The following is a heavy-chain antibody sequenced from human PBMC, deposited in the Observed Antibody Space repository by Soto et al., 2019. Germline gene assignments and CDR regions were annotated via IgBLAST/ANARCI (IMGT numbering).Heavy chain of an antibody. Sequence: SETLSLTCTVSGGSISSGDYYWSWIRQPPGKGLEWIGYIYYSGSTYYNPSLKSRVTISVDTSKNQFSLKLSSVTAADTAVYYCATHKYYYDSSGYGGAAFDIWGQGTMVTVS. V-gene: IGHV4-30-4*01. J-gene: IGHJ3*02. CDR1: GGSISSGDYY. CDR3: ATHKYYYDSSGYGGAAFDI. CDR2: IYYSGST. D-gene: IGHD3-22*01.